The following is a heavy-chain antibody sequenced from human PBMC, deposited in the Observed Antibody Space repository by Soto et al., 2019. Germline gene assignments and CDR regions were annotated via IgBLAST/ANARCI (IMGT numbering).Heavy chain of an antibody. D-gene: IGHD3-22*01. V-gene: IGHV1-69*01. CDR3: ARGSAPYYYDSSGYYPYYFDY. J-gene: IGHJ4*02. Sequence: QVQLVQSGAEVKKPGSSVKVSCKASGGTFSSYAISWVRQAPGQGLEWMGGIIPIFGTANYAQKFQGRVTITADESTSTAYMELSSLRSEDTAVYYCARGSAPYYYDSSGYYPYYFDYWGQGTLVTVSS. CDR1: GGTFSSYA. CDR2: IIPIFGTA.